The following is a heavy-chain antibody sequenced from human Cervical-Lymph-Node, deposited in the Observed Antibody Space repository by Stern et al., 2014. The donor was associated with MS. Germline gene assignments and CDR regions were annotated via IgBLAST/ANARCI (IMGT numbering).Heavy chain of an antibody. J-gene: IGHJ4*02. V-gene: IGHV3-9*01. CDR2: VSWNSVKT. CDR3: AKGVEDGYNPAYFDY. D-gene: IGHD5-24*01. CDR1: GFTFDDYA. Sequence: QLVESGGGLVQPGRSLKLACAASGFTFDDYAMHWVRQAPGKDLEWVSGVSWNSVKTAYADSVKGRFTISRDNAKNSLYLQMNSLRPEDTALYFCAKGVEDGYNPAYFDYWGQGSLVIVSP.